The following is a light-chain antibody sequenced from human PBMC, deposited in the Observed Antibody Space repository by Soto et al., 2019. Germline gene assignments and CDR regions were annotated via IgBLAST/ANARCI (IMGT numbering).Light chain of an antibody. Sequence: EIVLTRFPGTLSLSPGERATLSCRASQSVNSNYLAWYQQKPGQAPRLLIYGASSRATGIPDRFSGSGSGADFTLTITRLEPEDSAVYYCQQYGTSPWTFGQGTKVEIK. V-gene: IGKV3-20*01. CDR3: QQYGTSPWT. CDR1: QSVNSNY. J-gene: IGKJ1*01. CDR2: GAS.